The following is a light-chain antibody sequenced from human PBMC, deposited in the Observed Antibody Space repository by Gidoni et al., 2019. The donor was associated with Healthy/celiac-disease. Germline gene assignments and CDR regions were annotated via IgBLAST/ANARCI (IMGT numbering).Light chain of an antibody. CDR1: QSPLHSNGYNY. J-gene: IGKJ2*04. CDR3: MQDLKICS. V-gene: IGKV2-28*01. Sequence: DIVLTHSPLSLPVTPGEPASISCRSSQSPLHSNGYNYLDWYLQKPGQSPQLLIYLGSNRASGVPDRFSGSGSGTDFTLKISRVEAEDVGVYYCMQDLKICSFGQGTKLEIK. CDR2: LGS.